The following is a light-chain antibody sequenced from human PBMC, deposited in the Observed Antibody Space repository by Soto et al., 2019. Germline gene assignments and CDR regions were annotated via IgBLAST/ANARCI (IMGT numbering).Light chain of an antibody. CDR2: GAS. V-gene: IGKV3-20*01. Sequence: EIVLTQSPGTLSLSPGERATLSCRASQSVSGSYLAWYQQKPGQAPRPLIYGASSRAIGIPDRFSGSGSGTDFTLTISRLEPEDFAVYYCQQYGSSPWTFGQGPKVEIK. CDR1: QSVSGSY. J-gene: IGKJ1*01. CDR3: QQYGSSPWT.